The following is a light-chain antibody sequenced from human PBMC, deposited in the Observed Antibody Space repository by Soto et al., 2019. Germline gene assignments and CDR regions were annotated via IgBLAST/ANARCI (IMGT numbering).Light chain of an antibody. J-gene: IGLJ1*01. CDR3: VAWDGGLNAYV. Sequence: QSVLTQPPSASGTPGQRVPISCSGSTSNIGGNTVNWYQQLPGTAPKLLIYGNNQRPSGVPDRFSGSKSGTSASLAISGLQSEDEADYFCVAWDGGLNAYVLGNGTKVTV. CDR1: TSNIGGNT. V-gene: IGLV1-44*01. CDR2: GNN.